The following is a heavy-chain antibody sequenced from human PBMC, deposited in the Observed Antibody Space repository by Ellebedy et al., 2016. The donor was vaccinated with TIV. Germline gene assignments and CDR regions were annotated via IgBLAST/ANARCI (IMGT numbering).Heavy chain of an antibody. D-gene: IGHD3-10*01. Sequence: GESLKISXAASGFTFSSYGMHWVRQAPGKGLEWVAVIWYDGSNKYYADSVKGRFTISRDNSKNTLYLQMNSLRAEDTAVYYCARDLIWFGELLYSSDTYYYYGMDVWGQGTTVTVSS. CDR1: GFTFSSYG. J-gene: IGHJ6*02. CDR3: ARDLIWFGELLYSSDTYYYYGMDV. V-gene: IGHV3-33*01. CDR2: IWYDGSNK.